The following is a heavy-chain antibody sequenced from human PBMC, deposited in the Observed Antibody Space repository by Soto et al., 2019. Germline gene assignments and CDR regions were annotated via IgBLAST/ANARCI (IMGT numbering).Heavy chain of an antibody. J-gene: IGHJ4*02. CDR2: IYYSGST. V-gene: IGHV4-39*01. CDR1: GGSISSSSYY. D-gene: IGHD2-2*01. Sequence: SETLSLTCTVSGGSISSSSYYWGWIRQPPGKGLEWIGSIYYSGSTYYNPSLKSRVTISVDTSKNQFSLKLSSVTAADTAVYYCARYCISTSCYAGFDYWGQGTLVTVSS. CDR3: ARYCISTSCYAGFDY.